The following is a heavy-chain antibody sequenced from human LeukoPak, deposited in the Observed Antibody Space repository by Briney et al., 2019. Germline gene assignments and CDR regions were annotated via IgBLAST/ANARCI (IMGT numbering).Heavy chain of an antibody. J-gene: IGHJ4*02. D-gene: IGHD3-22*01. CDR3: AKRGVVIRVILVGFHKEAYYFDS. CDR1: GITLSNYG. V-gene: IGHV3-23*01. CDR2: ISGSGGST. Sequence: GGSLRLSCSVSGITLSNYGMSWVRQAPGEGREWVAGISGSGGSTNYADSVKGRFTISRDNRKNTLYLQMNSLRAEDTAVYFCAKRGVVIRVILVGFHKEAYYFDSWGQGALVTVSS.